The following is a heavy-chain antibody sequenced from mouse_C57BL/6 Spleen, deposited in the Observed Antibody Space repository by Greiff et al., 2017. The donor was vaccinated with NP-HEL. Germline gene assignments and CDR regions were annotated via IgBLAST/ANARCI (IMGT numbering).Heavy chain of an antibody. Sequence: QVQLQQPGAELVKPGASVKVSCTASGYTFTSYWMHWVKQRPGQGLEWIGSINPSDSDTNYHQKFKGKATLTVDKSTSSAYMQLTSLTSEASAVYYCSIYGLKGYYAMDYWGQGTSVTVSS. D-gene: IGHD1-1*02. V-gene: IGHV1-74*01. J-gene: IGHJ4*01. CDR2: INPSDSDT. CDR1: GYTFTSYW. CDR3: SIYGLKGYYAMDY.